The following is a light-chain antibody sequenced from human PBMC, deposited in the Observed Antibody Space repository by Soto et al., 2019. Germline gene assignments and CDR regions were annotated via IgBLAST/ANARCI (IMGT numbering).Light chain of an antibody. CDR2: DAT. J-gene: IGKJ4*01. Sequence: EIVLTQSPVTLSLSPGDTATLSCRASQSVVRYVAWYQQKPGQAPRLLIYDATIRASGIPARFSGSGSGTDFSLTISSLEPEEFAVYYCQQRYHWPPLTFGGGTKVEVK. V-gene: IGKV3-11*01. CDR1: QSVVRY. CDR3: QQRYHWPPLT.